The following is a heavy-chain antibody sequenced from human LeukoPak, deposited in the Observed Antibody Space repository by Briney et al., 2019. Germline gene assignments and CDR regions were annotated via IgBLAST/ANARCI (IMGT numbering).Heavy chain of an antibody. D-gene: IGHD7-27*01. J-gene: IGHJ4*02. CDR1: GGTFSSYA. CDR3: ARGPLGFDY. Sequence: ASVKVSCKASGGTFSSYAISWVRQATGQGLEWMGWMNPNSGNTGYAQKFQGRVTMTRNTSISTAYMELSSLRSEDTAVYYCARGPLGFDYWGQGTLVTVSS. V-gene: IGHV1-8*02. CDR2: MNPNSGNT.